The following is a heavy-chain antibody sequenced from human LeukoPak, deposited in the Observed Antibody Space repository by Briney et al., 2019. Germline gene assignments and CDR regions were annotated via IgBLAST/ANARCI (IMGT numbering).Heavy chain of an antibody. CDR1: GYTFTSYD. J-gene: IGHJ5*02. CDR3: AKQTTMITFGGVIGWFDP. CDR2: MNPNSGNT. D-gene: IGHD3-16*01. V-gene: IGHV1-8*01. Sequence: ASVKVSCKASGYTFTSYDINWVRQATGQGLEWMGWMNPNSGNTGYAQKFQGRVTMTRNTSISTAYMELSSLRSEDTAVYYCAKQTTMITFGGVIGWFDPWGQGTLVTVSS.